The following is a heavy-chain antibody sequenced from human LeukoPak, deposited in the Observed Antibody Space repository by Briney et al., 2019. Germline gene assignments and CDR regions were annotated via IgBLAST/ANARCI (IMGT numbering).Heavy chain of an antibody. V-gene: IGHV4-61*02. D-gene: IGHD3-10*01. J-gene: IGHJ3*02. CDR1: GGSISSGSYY. Sequence: SETLSLTCTVSGGSISSGSYYWSWIRQPAGKGLEWIGRIYTSGSTNYNPSLKSRVTISVDTSKNQFSLKLSSVTAADTAVYYCARAVATMVRGFTWAFDIWGQGTMVTVSS. CDR3: ARAVATMVRGFTWAFDI. CDR2: IYTSGST.